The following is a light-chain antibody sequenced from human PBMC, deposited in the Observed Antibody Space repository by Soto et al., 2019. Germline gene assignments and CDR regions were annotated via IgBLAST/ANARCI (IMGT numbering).Light chain of an antibody. V-gene: IGLV4-69*01. CDR1: SGHSSYA. CDR3: QTWGTGIHLV. J-gene: IGLJ2*01. CDR2: LNSDGSH. Sequence: QSVLTQSPSASASLGASVKLTCTLSSGHSSYAIAWHQQQPEKGPRYLMKLNSDGSHSKGDGIPDRFSGSSSGAERYLTIARLQSEDEADYYCQTWGTGIHLVFGGGTKLTVL.